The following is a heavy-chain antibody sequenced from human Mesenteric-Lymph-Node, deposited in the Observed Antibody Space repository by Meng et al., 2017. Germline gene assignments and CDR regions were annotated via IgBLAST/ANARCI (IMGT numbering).Heavy chain of an antibody. Sequence: PPLQEWGPGLVNPSETLSLTCTVSGGSISSSSYYWAWIRQPPGEGLEWIGSVVYSGTTYYTSSLKSRVSISVDTSKNQFSLKLSSVTAADTAVYYCARHHHSPTFDYWGQGTLVTVSS. J-gene: IGHJ4*02. D-gene: IGHD1-14*01. CDR1: GGSISSSSYY. CDR2: VVYSGTT. CDR3: ARHHHSPTFDY. V-gene: IGHV4-39*01.